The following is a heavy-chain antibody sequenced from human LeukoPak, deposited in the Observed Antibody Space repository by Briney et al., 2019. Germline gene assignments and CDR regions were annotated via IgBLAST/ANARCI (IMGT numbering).Heavy chain of an antibody. Sequence: SGTLSLTCTVSGGSISSYYWSWIRQPPGKGLEWIGYIYYSGSTNYNPSLKSRVTISVDMSKNQFSLKLSSVTAADTAVYYCARTVQSSGWFPDAFDIWGQGTMVTVSS. D-gene: IGHD6-19*01. J-gene: IGHJ3*02. CDR2: IYYSGST. CDR3: ARTVQSSGWFPDAFDI. V-gene: IGHV4-59*01. CDR1: GGSISSYY.